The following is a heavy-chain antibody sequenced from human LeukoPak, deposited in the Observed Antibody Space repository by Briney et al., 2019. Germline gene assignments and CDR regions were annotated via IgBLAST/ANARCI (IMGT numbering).Heavy chain of an antibody. CDR3: AREDYDFWMWYFDY. Sequence: GSSVKVSCKASGGTFSSYAISWVRQAPGQGLEWMGWISAYNGNTNYAQKLQGRVTMTTDTSTSTAYMELRSLRSDDTAVYYCAREDYDFWMWYFDYWGQGTLVTVSS. CDR1: GGTFSSYA. J-gene: IGHJ4*02. D-gene: IGHD3-3*01. V-gene: IGHV1-18*01. CDR2: ISAYNGNT.